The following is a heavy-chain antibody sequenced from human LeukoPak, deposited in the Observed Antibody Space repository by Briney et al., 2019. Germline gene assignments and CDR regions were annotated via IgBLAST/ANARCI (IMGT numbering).Heavy chain of an antibody. J-gene: IGHJ4*02. CDR3: AGDLAVAGGGEGK. V-gene: IGHV1-69*05. CDR2: IIPIFGTA. Sequence: SVKVSCKASGGTFSSYAISWVRQAPGQGLEWMGGIIPIFGTANYAQKFQGRVTITTDESTSTAYMELSSLRSEDTAVYYCAGDLAVAGGGEGKWGQGTLVTVSS. CDR1: GGTFSSYA. D-gene: IGHD6-19*01.